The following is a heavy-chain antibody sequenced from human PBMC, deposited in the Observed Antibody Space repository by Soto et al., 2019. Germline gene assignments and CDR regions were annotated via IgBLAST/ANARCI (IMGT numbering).Heavy chain of an antibody. CDR3: ARYCGXFGGVIVPPWLPYYYYHGMDV. J-gene: IGHJ6*02. CDR1: GYTFTSYY. D-gene: IGHD3-3*01. V-gene: IGHV1-46*01. Sequence: ASVKVSCKASGYTFTSYYMHWVRQAPGQGLEWMGIINPSGGSTSYAQKFQGRVTMTRDTSTSTVYMELSSLRSEDTAVYYCARYCGXFGGVIVPPWLPYYYYHGMDVWGQGTTVTVSS. CDR2: INPSGGST.